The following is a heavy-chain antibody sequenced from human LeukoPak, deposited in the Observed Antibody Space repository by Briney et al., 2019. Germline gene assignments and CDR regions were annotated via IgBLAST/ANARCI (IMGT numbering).Heavy chain of an antibody. D-gene: IGHD2-2*01. J-gene: IGHJ1*01. CDR3: AREYCSSTSCQGAEYFQH. Sequence: ASVKVSCKASGYTFTSYYMHWVRQAPGQGLEWMGIINPSGGSTSYAQKFQGRVTMTRDMSTSTVYMELSSLRSEDTAMYYCAREYCSSTSCQGAEYFQHWGQGTLVTVSS. V-gene: IGHV1-46*01. CDR1: GYTFTSYY. CDR2: INPSGGST.